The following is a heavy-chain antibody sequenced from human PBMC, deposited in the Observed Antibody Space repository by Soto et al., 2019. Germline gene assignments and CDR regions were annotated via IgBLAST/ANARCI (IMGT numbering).Heavy chain of an antibody. D-gene: IGHD1-1*01. Sequence: ASVKVSCKASGYTFSDYYIHWVRQAPGQGLEWMGWINPNSGGTKYAPKFQGGVTMTRDTSITTAYMELSRLRSGDTAVYYCAREPATAKPEGVDYWGQGTLVTVSS. CDR3: AREPATAKPEGVDY. J-gene: IGHJ4*02. V-gene: IGHV1-2*02. CDR2: INPNSGGT. CDR1: GYTFSDYY.